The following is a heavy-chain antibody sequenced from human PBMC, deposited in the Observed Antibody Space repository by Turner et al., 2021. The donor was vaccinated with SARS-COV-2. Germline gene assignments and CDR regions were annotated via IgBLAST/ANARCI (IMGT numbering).Heavy chain of an antibody. CDR1: GFTFSRHG. CDR3: AKDLGQLDWCDP. Sequence: GESGGGVVQPGRSLRLSCAASGFTFSRHGMHWVRQATGKGLEWVAVISYDGSNKYYADSVKGRFTISRYKTKNTLYLQMNSLLAEDTAVYYCAKDLGQLDWCDPWGQGTRVTVSS. D-gene: IGHD6-13*01. CDR2: ISYDGSNK. V-gene: IGHV3-30*18. J-gene: IGHJ5*02.